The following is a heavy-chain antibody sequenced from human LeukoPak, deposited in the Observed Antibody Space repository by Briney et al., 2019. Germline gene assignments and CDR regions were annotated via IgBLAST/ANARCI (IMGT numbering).Heavy chain of an antibody. V-gene: IGHV3-23*01. CDR2: INYNGDMT. D-gene: IGHD5-12*01. CDR3: AKGLFSAYDKYLDS. Sequence: GGSLRLSCAASGFTFSIYTMNWVRQAPGKGLEWVSIINYNGDMTYYADSVQGRFTISRDNAKNSLFLLMDSLRVEDTAIYYCAKGLFSAYDKYLDSWGQGTLVTVSS. CDR1: GFTFSIYT. J-gene: IGHJ4*02.